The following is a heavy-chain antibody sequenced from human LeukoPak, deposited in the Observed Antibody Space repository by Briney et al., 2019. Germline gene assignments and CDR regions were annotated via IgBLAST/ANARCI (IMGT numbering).Heavy chain of an antibody. CDR2: ISYSGST. CDR3: ARFTGTYLAY. CDR1: GGSISGYY. D-gene: IGHD2-8*02. J-gene: IGHJ4*02. Sequence: SETLSLTCTVSGGSISGYYWSWIRPPPGKGLEWIGHISYSGSTRYNSSLNSRVTISVDTSKNQFSLKLTSVTAADTAVYYCARFTGTYLAYWGQGILVTVSS. V-gene: IGHV4-59*01.